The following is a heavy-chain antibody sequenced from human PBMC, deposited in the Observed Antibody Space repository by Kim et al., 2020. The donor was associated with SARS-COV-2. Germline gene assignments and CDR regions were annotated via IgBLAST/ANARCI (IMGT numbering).Heavy chain of an antibody. CDR2: ISAYNGNT. CDR3: ARTDPYYYGSGGFDP. V-gene: IGHV1-18*01. D-gene: IGHD3-10*01. J-gene: IGHJ5*02. Sequence: ASVKVSCKASGYTFTSYGISWVRQAPGQGLEWMGWISAYNGNTNYAQKLQGRVTMTTDTSTSTAYMELRSLRSDDTAVYYCARTDPYYYGSGGFDPWGQGTLVTVSS. CDR1: GYTFTSYG.